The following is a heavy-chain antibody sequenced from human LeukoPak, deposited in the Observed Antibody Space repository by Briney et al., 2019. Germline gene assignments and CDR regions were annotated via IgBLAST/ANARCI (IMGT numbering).Heavy chain of an antibody. D-gene: IGHD3-22*01. CDR2: IYYSGST. CDR1: GGSISSYY. CDR3: ARYDSSGLGY. Sequence: SETPSLTCTVSGGSISSYYWSWIRQPPGKGLEWIGYIYYSGSTNYNPSLKSRVTISVDKSKNQFSLKLSSVTAADTAVYYCARYDSSGLGYWGQGTLVTVSS. V-gene: IGHV4-59*01. J-gene: IGHJ4*02.